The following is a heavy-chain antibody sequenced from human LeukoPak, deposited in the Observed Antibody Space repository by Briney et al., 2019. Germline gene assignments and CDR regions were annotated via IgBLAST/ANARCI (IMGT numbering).Heavy chain of an antibody. CDR3: SRDNNWAFDY. Sequence: GGSLRLSCAASGFIFSNYDMHWVRQAPGKGLEWVAVVSYDGSNKYYADSVKGRFTVSRDSSQNTVYLQMNSLRIEDTAVYFCSRDNNWAFDYWGQGTLVTVSS. D-gene: IGHD1-1*01. CDR2: VSYDGSNK. V-gene: IGHV3-30*03. CDR1: GFIFSNYD. J-gene: IGHJ4*02.